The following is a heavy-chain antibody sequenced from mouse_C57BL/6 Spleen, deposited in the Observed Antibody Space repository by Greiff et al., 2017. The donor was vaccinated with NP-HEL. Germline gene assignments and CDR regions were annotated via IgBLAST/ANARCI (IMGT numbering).Heavy chain of an antibody. CDR2: INPTSGST. J-gene: IGHJ2*01. Sequence: QVQLQQPGAELVKPGASVKLSCKASGYTFTSYWMHWVKQRPGQGLEWIGMINPTSGSTNYNEKFKGKATLTVDKSSSTAYMQLSSLTSEDSAVYYCARIFDYWGQGTTLTVSS. CDR1: GYTFTSYW. V-gene: IGHV1-64*01. CDR3: ARIFDY.